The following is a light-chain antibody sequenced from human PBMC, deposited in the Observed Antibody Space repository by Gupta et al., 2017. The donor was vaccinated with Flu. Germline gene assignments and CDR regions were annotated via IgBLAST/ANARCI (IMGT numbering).Light chain of an antibody. CDR3: ATWIDALAGPV. J-gene: IGLJ2*01. V-gene: IGLV1-44*01. CDR2: ANN. CDR1: SGFGCAT. Sequence: SGFGCATVDWYQQVPGLAPRHLIFANNQRPAGVPCRFSGSKSGTSASLTISGLQPEDEGDYYCATWIDALAGPVFGGGTKLVVL.